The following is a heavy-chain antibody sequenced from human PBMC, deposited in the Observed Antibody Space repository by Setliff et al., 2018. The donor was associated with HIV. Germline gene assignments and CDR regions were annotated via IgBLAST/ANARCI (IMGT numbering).Heavy chain of an antibody. J-gene: IGHJ4*02. CDR2: INPRSGVT. CDR3: ARDSGTNDHFLSPYYGALDF. V-gene: IGHV1-2*02. CDR1: GYTFSNHY. Sequence: ASVKVSCKSSGYTFSNHYIHWVRQAPGQGLQWMGWINPRSGVTKYAQKFQGRFIMTTDTTINTLYMELERLTSDDTALYYCARDSGTNDHFLSPYYGALDFWGLGTLVTVSS. D-gene: IGHD3-3*02.